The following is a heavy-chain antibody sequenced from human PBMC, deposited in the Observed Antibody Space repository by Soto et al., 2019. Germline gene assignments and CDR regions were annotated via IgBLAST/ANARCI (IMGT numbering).Heavy chain of an antibody. CDR1: GGSISSYY. V-gene: IGHV4-59*01. Sequence: SETLSLTCTVSGGSISSYYWSWIRQPPGKGLEWIGYIYYSGSTNYNPSLKSRVTISVDTSKNQFSLKLSSVTAADTAVYYCAGPSGLAVNCSGCSCYNYYYYYYMDVWGKGTKVTVSS. CDR3: AGPSGLAVNCSGCSCYNYYYYYYMDV. D-gene: IGHD2-15*01. J-gene: IGHJ6*03. CDR2: IYYSGST.